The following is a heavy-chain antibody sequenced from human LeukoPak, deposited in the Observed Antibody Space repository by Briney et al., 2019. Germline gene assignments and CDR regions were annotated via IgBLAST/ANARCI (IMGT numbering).Heavy chain of an antibody. CDR3: AREGTASIDY. CDR2: LSSEGTNT. Sequence: GGSLRLSCAASGFSVSDYWMYWVRQDPGKGLVCVSRLSSEGTNTRYVGSVKGRFTMSRDNAKNTLYLQMNSLRAEDTAVYYCAREGTASIDYWGQGSLVTVSS. D-gene: IGHD3-10*01. J-gene: IGHJ4*02. V-gene: IGHV3-74*01. CDR1: GFSVSDYW.